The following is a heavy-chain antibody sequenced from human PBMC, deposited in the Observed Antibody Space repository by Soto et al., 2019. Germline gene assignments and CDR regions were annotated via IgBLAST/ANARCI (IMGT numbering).Heavy chain of an antibody. CDR1: GGSISSSPYY. Sequence: SETLSLTCTVSGGSISSSPYYWGWIRQPPGKGLEWIGSIYFSGGSYYDPSLKSRVTMSVDTSQNQFSLRLSSVTAADTAVYYCARTYYDFWSGYSMNYYMDVWAKGPRSPSP. D-gene: IGHD3-3*01. J-gene: IGHJ6*03. CDR3: ARTYYDFWSGYSMNYYMDV. CDR2: IYFSGGS. V-gene: IGHV4-39*07.